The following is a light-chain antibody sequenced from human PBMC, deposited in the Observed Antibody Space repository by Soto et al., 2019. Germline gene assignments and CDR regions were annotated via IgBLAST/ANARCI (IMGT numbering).Light chain of an antibody. CDR3: CSYAGNTSPYV. Sequence: QSVLTQPASVSGSSGQSITISCIGTNSDIGSCDLVSWYQQHPGKAPKLLIFEVTKRPSGVSNRFSGSKSGNTASLTISGLQAEDEGDYYCCSYAGNTSPYVFGPGTKVTVL. CDR2: EVT. J-gene: IGLJ1*01. V-gene: IGLV2-23*02. CDR1: NSDIGSCDL.